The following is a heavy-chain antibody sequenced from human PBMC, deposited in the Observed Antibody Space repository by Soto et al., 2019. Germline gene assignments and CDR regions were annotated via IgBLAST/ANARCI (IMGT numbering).Heavy chain of an antibody. CDR1: GGSISSFYY. D-gene: IGHD6-19*01. V-gene: IGHV4-39*01. CDR2: MYYSGST. J-gene: IGHJ4*02. CDR3: ARHSNGWLYYFDY. Sequence: TSETLSLTCTVSGGSISSFYYWGWIRQPPGKGLEWIGSMYYSGSTYYNPSLKSRVTISADTSKNHLSLKLSSVTAADTAVYYCARHSNGWLYYFDYWGQGTLVTVSS.